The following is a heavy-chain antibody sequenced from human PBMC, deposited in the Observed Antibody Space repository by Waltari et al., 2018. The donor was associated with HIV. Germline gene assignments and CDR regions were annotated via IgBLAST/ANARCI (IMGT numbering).Heavy chain of an antibody. J-gene: IGHJ6*02. D-gene: IGHD2-21*01. CDR3: ARDRSPIQDYSLDV. CDR1: GFVFTSYY. CDR2: IDPSAGTT. Sequence: VRLEQSGPEVKEPGSSVIVSCKTTGFVFTSYYIHWVRQVPGQGHEWMGTIDPSAGTTRFAHRVRPRIKLTRDVSRNTVYMEVTRLAFGETAIYYCARDRSPIQDYSLDVWGQGTAVVVS. V-gene: IGHV1-46*01.